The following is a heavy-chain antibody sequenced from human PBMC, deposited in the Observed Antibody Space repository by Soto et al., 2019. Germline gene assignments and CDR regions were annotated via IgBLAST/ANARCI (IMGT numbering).Heavy chain of an antibody. CDR2: PIPMFATA. V-gene: IGHV1-69*01. CDR3: ARGLFGQQWLVGFDT. Sequence: QVHLVQSGAEVKKPGSSVKVSCKASGGSFSNYIFAWVRQAPGQGLEWMGGPIPMFATAQYAQKLQGRVTITADESTSTGYMDLTSLTSDDTAVYYCARGLFGQQWLVGFDTWGQGTLVTVSS. CDR1: GGSFSNYI. J-gene: IGHJ4*02. D-gene: IGHD6-19*01.